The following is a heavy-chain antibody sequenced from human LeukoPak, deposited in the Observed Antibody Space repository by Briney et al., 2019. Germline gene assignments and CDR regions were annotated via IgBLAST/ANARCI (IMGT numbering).Heavy chain of an antibody. V-gene: IGHV3-7*01. J-gene: IGHJ4*02. CDR2: IKEDGSVK. Sequence: QSGGSLRLSCVVSEFTTSQHWMSWVRQAPGKGPEWVAHIKEDGSVKHYVDSVKGRFTISRDNANNLLYLQMNSLRVDDTAIYYCAREPRSYSSYWGQGTLVIVSS. D-gene: IGHD3-10*01. CDR3: AREPRSYSSY. CDR1: EFTTSQHW.